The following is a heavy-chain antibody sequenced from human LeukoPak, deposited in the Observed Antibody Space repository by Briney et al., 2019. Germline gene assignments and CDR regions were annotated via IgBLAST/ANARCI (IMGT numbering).Heavy chain of an antibody. D-gene: IGHD3-22*01. CDR3: AMRRSGYPFGY. V-gene: IGHV1-18*01. Sequence: ASVKVSCKASGYAFTSYGISWVRQAPGQGREWMGWISAYNGNTNYAQKLQGRVTMTTDTSTSTAYMELRSLRSDDTAVYYCAMRRSGYPFGYWGQGTLVTVSS. J-gene: IGHJ4*02. CDR1: GYAFTSYG. CDR2: ISAYNGNT.